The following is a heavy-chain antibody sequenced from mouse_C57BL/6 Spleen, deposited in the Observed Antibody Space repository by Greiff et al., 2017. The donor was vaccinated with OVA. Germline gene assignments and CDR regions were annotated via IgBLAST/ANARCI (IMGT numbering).Heavy chain of an antibody. D-gene: IGHD1-1*01. Sequence: QVHVKQSGAELVRPGSSVKLSCKASGYTFTSYWMHWVKQRPIQGLEWIGNIDPSDSETHYNQKFKDKATLTVDKSSSTAYMQLSSLTSEDSAVYYCARSDYYGSSYGYFDVWGTGTTVTVSS. J-gene: IGHJ1*03. CDR1: GYTFTSYW. CDR3: ARSDYYGSSYGYFDV. V-gene: IGHV1-52*01. CDR2: IDPSDSET.